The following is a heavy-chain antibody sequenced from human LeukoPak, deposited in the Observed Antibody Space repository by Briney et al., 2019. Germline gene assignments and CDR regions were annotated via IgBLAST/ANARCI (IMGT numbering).Heavy chain of an antibody. V-gene: IGHV3-23*01. CDR2: ISGSGGST. Sequence: GGSLRLSCAASGFSFSDYYMSWVRQAPGKGLEWVSAISGSGGSTYYADSVKGRFTISRDNSKNTLYLQMNSLRAEDTAVYYCAKDDYGSGSSYYWGQGTLVTVSS. CDR1: GFSFSDYY. J-gene: IGHJ4*02. D-gene: IGHD3-10*01. CDR3: AKDDYGSGSSYY.